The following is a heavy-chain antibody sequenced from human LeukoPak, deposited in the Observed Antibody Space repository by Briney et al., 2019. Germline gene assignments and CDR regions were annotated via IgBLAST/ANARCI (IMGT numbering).Heavy chain of an antibody. CDR2: ITSISNRI. V-gene: IGHV3-48*02. J-gene: IGHJ4*02. CDR3: TRDPHALDF. Sequence: GGSLRLSCAASGFTFNDYAMNWVRQAPGRGLEWVAYITSISNRIHYADSVKGRFTISRDNAKNSLYLQMNSLRDEDTAVYYCTRDPHALDFWGQGTLVTVSS. CDR1: GFTFNDYA.